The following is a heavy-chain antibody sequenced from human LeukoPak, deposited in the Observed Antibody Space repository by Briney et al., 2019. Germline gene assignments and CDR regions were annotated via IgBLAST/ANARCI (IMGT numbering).Heavy chain of an antibody. V-gene: IGHV1-8*02. CDR3: ARGLRNLWLGELLSSYYYYGRDV. CDR2: MNPNRCNT. Sequence: SVKVSCKASVYTFTGYYMHWVRQATGQGLEWMGWMNPNRCNTGYAQKFQGRVTMTRNTSISTAYMELSSLRSEDTAVYYCARGLRNLWLGELLSSYYYYGRDVWGQGTTVTVSS. D-gene: IGHD3-10*01. J-gene: IGHJ6*02. CDR1: VYTFTGYY.